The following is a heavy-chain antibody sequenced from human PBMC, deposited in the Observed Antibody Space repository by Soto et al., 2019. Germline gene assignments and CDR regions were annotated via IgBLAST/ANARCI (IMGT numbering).Heavy chain of an antibody. CDR1: GFTFTKYW. CDR2: IKEDGSEK. V-gene: IGHV3-7*03. Sequence: GGSLRLSCTASGFTFTKYWMNWVRQAPGKWLEWLANIKEDGSEKFYVDSVKGRFTISRDNAQNSVYLQMNSLRAEDTAVYYCARDEGGVGYYTGPYYYGMDVWGQGXTVTVYS. J-gene: IGHJ6*02. D-gene: IGHD3-3*01. CDR3: ARDEGGVGYYTGPYYYGMDV.